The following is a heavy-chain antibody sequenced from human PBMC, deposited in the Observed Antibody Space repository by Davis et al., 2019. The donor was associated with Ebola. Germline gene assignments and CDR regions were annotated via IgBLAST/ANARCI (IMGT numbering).Heavy chain of an antibody. V-gene: IGHV3-23*01. D-gene: IGHD2-2*01. CDR1: GFTFRDYA. J-gene: IGHJ3*02. Sequence: GESLKISCTVSGFTFRDYAMNWVRQAPGKGLEWVATISVSGDITYYADSVKGRFAISRDNSKNTLYLQMNGLRVEDTAIYYCAKDTSNIWFDMWGQGTMVTVSS. CDR2: ISVSGDIT. CDR3: AKDTSNIWFDM.